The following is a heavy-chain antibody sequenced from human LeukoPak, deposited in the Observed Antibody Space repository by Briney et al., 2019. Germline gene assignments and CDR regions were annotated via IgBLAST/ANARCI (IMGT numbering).Heavy chain of an antibody. CDR3: ARDRYSSSWAFDY. V-gene: IGHV4-34*01. J-gene: IGHJ4*02. D-gene: IGHD6-13*01. Sequence: PSETLSLTCAVYGGSFSGYYWSWIRQPQGKGLEWIGEINHSGSTNCNPSLKSRVTISVDTSKNQFSLKLSSVTAADTAVYYCARDRYSSSWAFDYWGQGTLVTVSS. CDR1: GGSFSGYY. CDR2: INHSGST.